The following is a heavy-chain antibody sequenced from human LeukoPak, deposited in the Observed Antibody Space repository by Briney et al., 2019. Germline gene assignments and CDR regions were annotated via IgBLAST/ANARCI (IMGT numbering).Heavy chain of an antibody. CDR3: ARIHRYCSGGACYVLDN. CDR1: GGSVSGYY. D-gene: IGHD2-15*01. J-gene: IGHJ4*02. CDR2: VYYSGST. Sequence: SETLSLTCAVSGGSVSGYYWGWIRQPPGRGLEWIGYVYYSGSTNYNPSFKSRITISVDTSRNQFSLQLSSVTAADTAVYYCARIHRYCSGGACYVLDNWGQGTLVAVSS. V-gene: IGHV4-59*02.